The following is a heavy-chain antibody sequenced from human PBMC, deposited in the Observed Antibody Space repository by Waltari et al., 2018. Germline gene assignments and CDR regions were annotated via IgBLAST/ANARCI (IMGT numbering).Heavy chain of an antibody. J-gene: IGHJ4*02. CDR3: ARQATSWSGFDY. CDR1: GGSLSSPW. V-gene: IGHV4-4*07. D-gene: IGHD2-15*01. CDR2: IYISGTT. Sequence: QLQESGPRLVKPSETLSLTCSVSGGSLSSPWWSWIRQPAGKGLEWIGRIYISGTTNKNPSLESRITVSLDTPKTQFSLKLTSVSAADTAVYYCARQATSWSGFDYWGPGIQVTVSS.